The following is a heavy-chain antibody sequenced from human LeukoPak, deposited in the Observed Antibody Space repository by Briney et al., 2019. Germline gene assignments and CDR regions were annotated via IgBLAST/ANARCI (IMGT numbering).Heavy chain of an antibody. V-gene: IGHV4-59*12. CDR1: GGSISSYY. CDR2: IYYSGST. J-gene: IGHJ6*03. CDR3: ARRRLRYFDWLEGDYYYYYMDV. Sequence: PSETLSLTCIVSGGSISSYYWSWIRQPPGKGLEWIGYIYYSGSTNYNPSLKSRVTISVDTSKNQFSLKLSSVTAADTAVYYCARRRLRYFDWLEGDYYYYYMDVWGKGTTVTISS. D-gene: IGHD3-9*01.